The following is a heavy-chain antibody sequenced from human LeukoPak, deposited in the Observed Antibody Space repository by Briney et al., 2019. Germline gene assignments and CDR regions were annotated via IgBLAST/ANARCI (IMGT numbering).Heavy chain of an antibody. V-gene: IGHV4-59*13. Sequence: SETLSLTCTVSGGSISSYYWSWIRQPPGKGLEWIGYIYYSGSTNYNPSLKSRVTISVDTSKNQFSLKLSSVTATDTAVYYCARAGYSGSDFSVWGKGSTVTVSS. J-gene: IGHJ6*04. CDR1: GGSISSYY. D-gene: IGHD5-12*01. CDR2: IYYSGST. CDR3: ARAGYSGSDFSV.